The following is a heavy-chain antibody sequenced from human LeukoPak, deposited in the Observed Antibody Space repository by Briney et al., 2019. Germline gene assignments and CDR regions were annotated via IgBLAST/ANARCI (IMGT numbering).Heavy chain of an antibody. D-gene: IGHD3-22*01. CDR3: AKDSPRNYDSSG. V-gene: IGHV3-23*01. CDR1: GFTFSSYA. J-gene: IGHJ4*02. Sequence: PGGSLRLSCAASGFTFSSYAVSWVRQAPGKGLEWVSAISGSGGSTYYADSVKGRFTISRDNSKNTLYLQMNSLGAEDTAVYYCAKDSPRNYDSSGWGQGTLVTVSS. CDR2: ISGSGGST.